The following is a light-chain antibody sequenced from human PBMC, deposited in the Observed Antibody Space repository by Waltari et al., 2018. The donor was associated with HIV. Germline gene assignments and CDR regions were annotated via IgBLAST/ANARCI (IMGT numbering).Light chain of an antibody. Sequence: IVLPPSPAPLSSSPGETATLSCRASQSVSSYIAWYQQKPGQAPQLLLSGASNRATGIPARFSGSGAGTDFTLTISSLEPEDFAVDDYQQRRNWPAGATFGGGTKVEIK. J-gene: IGKJ4*01. CDR1: QSVSSY. CDR3: QQRRNWPAGAT. V-gene: IGKV3-11*01. CDR2: GAS.